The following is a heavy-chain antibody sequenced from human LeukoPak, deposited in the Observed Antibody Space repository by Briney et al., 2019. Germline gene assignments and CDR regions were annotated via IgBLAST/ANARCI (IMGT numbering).Heavy chain of an antibody. Sequence: GGSPRLSCAASGFTFSSYGMHWVRQAPGKGLEWVAVISYDGSNKYYADSVKGRFTISRDNSKNTLYLQMNSLRAEDTAVYYCANSISYGDLNFDYWGQGTLVTVSS. D-gene: IGHD4-17*01. J-gene: IGHJ4*02. CDR1: GFTFSSYG. CDR3: ANSISYGDLNFDY. V-gene: IGHV3-30*18. CDR2: ISYDGSNK.